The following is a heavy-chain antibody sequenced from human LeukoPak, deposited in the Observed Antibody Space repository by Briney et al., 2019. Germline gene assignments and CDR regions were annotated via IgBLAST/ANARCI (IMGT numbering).Heavy chain of an antibody. J-gene: IGHJ3*01. CDR2: IRNGGTDG. CDR3: AKSRAPAAAPDGFDV. CDR1: GFIFSNYG. Sequence: GGSLRLSCVGSGFIFSNYGIHWVRQAPGKGLEWLAFIRNGGTDGYYADSVKGRFTISRDNSKNSLYLQMNSLRPQDTAVYYCAKSRAPAAAPDGFDVWGQGTVVTVSS. V-gene: IGHV3-30*02. D-gene: IGHD2-2*01.